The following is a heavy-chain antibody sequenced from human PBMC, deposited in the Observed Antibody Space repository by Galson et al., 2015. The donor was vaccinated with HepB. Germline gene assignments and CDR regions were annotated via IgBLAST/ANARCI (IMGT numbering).Heavy chain of an antibody. CDR2: VSYSGST. J-gene: IGHJ4*02. Sequence: ETLSLTCAVSGGSISRYYWSWIRQPPGKGLEWIGYVSYSGSTYYNPSLKSRVTMSVDTSTNQFSLKLSSVTAADTAVYFCARVEQQLVSYWGQGTLVTVSS. CDR3: ARVEQQLVSY. V-gene: IGHV4-59*04. CDR1: GGSISRYY. D-gene: IGHD6-13*01.